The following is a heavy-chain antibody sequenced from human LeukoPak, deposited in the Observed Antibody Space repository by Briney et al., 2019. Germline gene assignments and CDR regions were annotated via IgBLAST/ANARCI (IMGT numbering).Heavy chain of an antibody. CDR3: AKGRDYYGSGSVY. CDR1: GFTFSSYA. V-gene: IGHV3-23*01. J-gene: IGHJ4*02. CDR2: ISGSGGST. Sequence: GGSLRLSCAASGFTFSSYAMSWVRQAPGKGLDWVSAISGSGGSTYYADSVKGRFTISRDNSKNTLYLQMNSLRAEDTAVYYCAKGRDYYGSGSVYWGQGTLVTVSS. D-gene: IGHD3-10*01.